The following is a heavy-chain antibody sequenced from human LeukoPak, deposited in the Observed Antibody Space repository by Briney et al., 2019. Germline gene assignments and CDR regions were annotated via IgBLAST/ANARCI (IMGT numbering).Heavy chain of an antibody. CDR1: GFTFSSSS. CDR2: ISSSGSTI. V-gene: IGHV3-48*04. CDR3: ARDQGSIWFGELLWTIDY. Sequence: GGSLRLSCAASGFTFSSSSMNWVRQAPGKGLEWVSYISSSGSTIYYADSVKGRFTISRDNARNSLYLQMNSLRAEDTAVYYCARDQGSIWFGELLWTIDYWGQGTLVTVSS. J-gene: IGHJ4*02. D-gene: IGHD3-10*01.